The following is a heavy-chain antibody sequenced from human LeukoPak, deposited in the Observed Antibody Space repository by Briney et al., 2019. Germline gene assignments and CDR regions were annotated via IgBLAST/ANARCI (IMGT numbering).Heavy chain of an antibody. CDR2: IYYSGST. CDR1: GGSISSYY. Sequence: SQTLSLTFTVSGGSISSYYWSWIRQPPGKGLEWIGYIYYSGSTNYNPSLKSRVTISVDTSKNQFSLKLSSVTAADTAVYYCARQGHKLTLVDYYGMDVWGQGTTVTVSS. J-gene: IGHJ6*02. V-gene: IGHV4-59*08. CDR3: ARQGHKLTLVDYYGMDV. D-gene: IGHD1-26*01.